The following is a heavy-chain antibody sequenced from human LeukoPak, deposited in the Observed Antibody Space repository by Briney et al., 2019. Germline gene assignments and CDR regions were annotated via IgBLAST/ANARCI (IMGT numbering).Heavy chain of an antibody. CDR3: AKVGSWYPEYNWFDP. V-gene: IGHV3-23*01. Sequence: GGSLRLSCAASGFTFSSYAMSWVRQAPGKGLEWVSAISGGGGSTYYADSVKGRFTISRDNSKNTLYLQMNSLRAEDTAVYYCAKVGSWYPEYNWFDPWGQGTLVTVSS. D-gene: IGHD6-13*01. J-gene: IGHJ5*02. CDR2: ISGGGGST. CDR1: GFTFSSYA.